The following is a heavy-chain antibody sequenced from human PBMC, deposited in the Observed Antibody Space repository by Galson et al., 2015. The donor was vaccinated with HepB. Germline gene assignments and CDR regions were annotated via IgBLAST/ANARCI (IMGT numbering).Heavy chain of an antibody. J-gene: IGHJ4*02. CDR2: INPNSGDA. Sequence: SCKASGYTFTGYNIHWVRQAPGQGLEWMGRINPNSGDANYAQKFQGRVTMTRDTSISTVYMELSRLRSDDTALYSCARVGMGATPLYYWGQGTLVTVSS. V-gene: IGHV1-2*06. CDR1: GYTFTGYN. CDR3: ARVGMGATPLYY. D-gene: IGHD1-26*01.